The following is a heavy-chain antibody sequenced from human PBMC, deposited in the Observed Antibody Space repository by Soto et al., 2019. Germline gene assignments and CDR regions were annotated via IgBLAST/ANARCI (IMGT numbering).Heavy chain of an antibody. CDR2: ISYDGSNK. V-gene: IGHV3-30-3*01. CDR1: GFTFSSYA. Sequence: PGGSLRLSCAASGFTFSSYAMHWVRQAPGKGLEWVAVISYDGSNKYYADSVKGRFTISRDNSKNTLYLQMNSLRAEDTAVYYCARVRDGYYYYGMDVWGQGTTVA. J-gene: IGHJ6*02. D-gene: IGHD3-22*01. CDR3: ARVRDGYYYYGMDV.